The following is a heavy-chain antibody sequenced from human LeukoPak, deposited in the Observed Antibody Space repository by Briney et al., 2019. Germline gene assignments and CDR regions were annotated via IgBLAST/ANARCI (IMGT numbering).Heavy chain of an antibody. Sequence: PSETLSLTCTVSGGSISGYYWSWIRQPAGKGLEWIGRIYTSGSTNYKPSLKSRVTMSVDTSKNQFSLKLSSVTAADTAVYYCARQPATVTTRTPFDIWGQGTMVTVSS. J-gene: IGHJ3*02. CDR1: GGSISGYY. CDR2: IYTSGST. V-gene: IGHV4-4*07. D-gene: IGHD4-17*01. CDR3: ARQPATVTTRTPFDI.